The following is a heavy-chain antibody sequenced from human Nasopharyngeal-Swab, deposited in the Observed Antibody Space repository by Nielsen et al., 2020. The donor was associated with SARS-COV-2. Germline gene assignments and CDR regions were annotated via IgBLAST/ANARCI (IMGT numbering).Heavy chain of an antibody. CDR2: IDWDDDK. CDR3: ARIIAWGSYAFDI. D-gene: IGHD3-16*01. CDR1: GFSLTTTGMC. Sequence: SGPTLVKPTQTLTLTCSFSGFSLTTTGMCIHWIRQPPGKALEWLARIDWDDDKFYNTSLMTRLTVSKDTSQNQVVLTMTNMDPADTATYYCARIIAWGSYAFDIWGQGTMVTVSS. J-gene: IGHJ3*02. V-gene: IGHV2-70*17.